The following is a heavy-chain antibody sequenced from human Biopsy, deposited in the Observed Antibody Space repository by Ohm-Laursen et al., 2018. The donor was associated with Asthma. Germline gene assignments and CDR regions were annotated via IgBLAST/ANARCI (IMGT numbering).Heavy chain of an antibody. V-gene: IGHV3-23*01. CDR2: ISGSGDIT. CDR3: AKEQQWLVNDAFDI. D-gene: IGHD6-19*01. J-gene: IGHJ3*02. Sequence: SLRLSCTASGFTFRPFAMSWVRQATGKGLEWISTISGSGDITYYADSVKGRLFISRDNSRNTLYLQMSSLRAEDTALYYCAKEQQWLVNDAFDIWGQGTMVTVSS. CDR1: GFTFRPFA.